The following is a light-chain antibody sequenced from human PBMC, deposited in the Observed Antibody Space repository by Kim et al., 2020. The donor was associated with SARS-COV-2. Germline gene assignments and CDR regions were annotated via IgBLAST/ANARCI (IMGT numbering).Light chain of an antibody. CDR1: QSVSRN. V-gene: IGKV3-15*01. J-gene: IGKJ4*01. CDR2: GAS. Sequence: SPGERATLSCRASQSVSRNLAWYQQKPGQAPRLLIYGASTRATGIPARLSGSGSGTEFTLTISSLQSEDFAVYFCQQYNTWPPLSFGGGTKVDIK. CDR3: QQYNTWPPLS.